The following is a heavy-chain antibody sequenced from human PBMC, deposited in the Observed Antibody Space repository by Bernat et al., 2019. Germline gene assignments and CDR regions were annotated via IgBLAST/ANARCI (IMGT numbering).Heavy chain of an antibody. V-gene: IGHV3-21*01. Sequence: EVQLVESGGGLVKPGGSLRLSCAASGFTFSSYSMNWVRQAPGKGLEWVSSISSSSSYIYYADSVKGRFTISRDNAKNSLYLQMNSLRAEDTAVYYCARVPYTYYDYVWGSYRYAYFDYWGQGTLVTVSS. CDR2: ISSSSSYI. CDR3: ARVPYTYYDYVWGSYRYAYFDY. CDR1: GFTFSSYS. D-gene: IGHD3-16*02. J-gene: IGHJ4*02.